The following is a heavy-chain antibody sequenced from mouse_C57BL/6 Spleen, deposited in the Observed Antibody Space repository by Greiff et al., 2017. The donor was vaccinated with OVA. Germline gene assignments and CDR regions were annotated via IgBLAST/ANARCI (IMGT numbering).Heavy chain of an antibody. J-gene: IGHJ1*03. D-gene: IGHD1-1*01. V-gene: IGHV1-18*01. CDR2: INPNNGGT. CDR1: GYTFTDYN. CDR3: ARSHYYGSSGYFDV. Sequence: VQLKQSGPELVKPGASVKIPCKASGYTFTDYNMDWVKQSHGKSLEWIGDINPNNGGTIYNQKFKGKATLTVDKSSSTAYMELRSLTSEDTAVYYCARSHYYGSSGYFDVWGTGTTVTVSS.